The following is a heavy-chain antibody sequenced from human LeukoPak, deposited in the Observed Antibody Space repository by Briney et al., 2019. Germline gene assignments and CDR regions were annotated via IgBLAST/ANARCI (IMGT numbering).Heavy chain of an antibody. V-gene: IGHV4-39*01. D-gene: IGHD3-22*01. Sequence: SETLSLTCTVSGGSVSSSSYYWGWIRQPPGKGLEWIGNIYYSGSTYYNPSLKSRVTISVDTSKNQFSLKLSSVTAADTAVYYCARRAPIYYDSSGYYYVFDYRGQGTLVTVSS. CDR1: GGSVSSSSYY. CDR2: IYYSGST. CDR3: ARRAPIYYDSSGYYYVFDY. J-gene: IGHJ4*02.